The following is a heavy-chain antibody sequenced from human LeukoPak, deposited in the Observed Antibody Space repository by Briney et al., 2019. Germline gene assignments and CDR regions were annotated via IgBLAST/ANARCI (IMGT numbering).Heavy chain of an antibody. CDR2: INPNSGGT. D-gene: IGHD5-18*01. V-gene: IGHV1-2*02. Sequence: ASVKVSCKASGYTFTGYYMHWVRQAPGQGLEWMGWINPNSGGTNYAQKFQGRVTMTRDTSISTAYMELCRLRSDDTAVYYCARDYPGEDTAMAKFDYWGQGTLVTVSS. J-gene: IGHJ4*02. CDR3: ARDYPGEDTAMAKFDY. CDR1: GYTFTGYY.